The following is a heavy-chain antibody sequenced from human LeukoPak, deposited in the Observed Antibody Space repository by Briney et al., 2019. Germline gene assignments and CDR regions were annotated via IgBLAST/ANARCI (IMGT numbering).Heavy chain of an antibody. CDR3: ARTRAMATIDY. CDR2: INSDGSST. V-gene: IGHV3-74*01. J-gene: IGHJ4*02. D-gene: IGHD5-24*01. Sequence: GVSLRLSCAASGFTFSSYWMHWVRQAPGKGLVWVSRINSDGSSTSYADSVKGRFTISRDNAKNTLYLQMNSLRAEDTAVYYCARTRAMATIDYWGQGTLVTVSS. CDR1: GFTFSSYW.